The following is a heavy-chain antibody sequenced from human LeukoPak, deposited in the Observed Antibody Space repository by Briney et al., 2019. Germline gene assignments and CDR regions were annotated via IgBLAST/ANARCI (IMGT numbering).Heavy chain of an antibody. CDR3: ARDFYYYDSSGYRLPRDY. D-gene: IGHD3-22*01. V-gene: IGHV1-18*01. J-gene: IGHJ4*02. CDR1: GYTFTSYG. Sequence: GASVKVSCKASGYTFTSYGISWVRQAPGQGLEWMGWISTYNGNTNYAQKLQGRVTMTTDTSTSTAYMELRSLRPDDTAVYYCARDFYYYDSSGYRLPRDYWGQGTLVTVSS. CDR2: ISTYNGNT.